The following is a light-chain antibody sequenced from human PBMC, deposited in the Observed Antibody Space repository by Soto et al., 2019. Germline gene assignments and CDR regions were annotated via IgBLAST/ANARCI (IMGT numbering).Light chain of an antibody. CDR1: QSVSSSY. CDR2: GAS. Sequence: EIVLTQSPGTLSLSPGERATLSCRASQSVSSSYLAWYQQKPGQAPRLLIYGASSRATGIPDRFSGSGSGTDFTITISRVEPEDFAVYYCQQYGSSPPGLTFGGGTKVEIK. V-gene: IGKV3-20*01. CDR3: QQYGSSPPGLT. J-gene: IGKJ4*01.